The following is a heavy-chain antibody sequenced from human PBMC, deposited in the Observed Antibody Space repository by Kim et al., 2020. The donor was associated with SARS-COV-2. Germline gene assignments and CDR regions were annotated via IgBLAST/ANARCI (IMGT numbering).Heavy chain of an antibody. J-gene: IGHJ5*02. D-gene: IGHD3-10*01. V-gene: IGHV1-18*01. Sequence: ASVKVSCKASGYTFTSYGISWVRQAPGQGLEWMGWISGYNGNTNYAQKRQGRVTMTTDTSTSTAYMELRSLRSDDTAVYYCARDRGFGESTDNWFDPWGQGTLVTVSS. CDR3: ARDRGFGESTDNWFDP. CDR2: ISGYNGNT. CDR1: GYTFTSYG.